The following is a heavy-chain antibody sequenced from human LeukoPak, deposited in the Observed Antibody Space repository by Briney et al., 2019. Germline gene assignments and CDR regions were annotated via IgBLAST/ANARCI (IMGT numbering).Heavy chain of an antibody. V-gene: IGHV4-34*01. D-gene: IGHD2-15*01. CDR3: ARDLNIVVVVAATPYWFDP. CDR2: IYHSGST. CDR1: GGSFSGYY. J-gene: IGHJ5*02. Sequence: SETLSLTCAVYGGSFSGYYWSWIRQPPGKGLEWIGSIYHSGSTYYNPSLKSRVTISVDTSKNQFSLKLSSVTAADTAVYYCARDLNIVVVVAATPYWFDPWGQGTPVTVSS.